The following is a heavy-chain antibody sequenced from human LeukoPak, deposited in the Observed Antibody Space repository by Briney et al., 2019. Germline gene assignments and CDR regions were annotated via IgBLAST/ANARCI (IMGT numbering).Heavy chain of an antibody. CDR1: GYTFTGYY. D-gene: IGHD4-17*01. CDR3: ARHDYGDYDWFDP. CDR2: INPNSGGT. V-gene: IGHV1-2*06. Sequence: ASVKLSCNASGYTFTGYYMHWVRQAPGQGLEWVGRINPNSGGTNYAQKFQGRVTMTRDTSISTAYMELSRLRSDDTAVYYCARHDYGDYDWFDPWGQGTLVTVSS. J-gene: IGHJ5*02.